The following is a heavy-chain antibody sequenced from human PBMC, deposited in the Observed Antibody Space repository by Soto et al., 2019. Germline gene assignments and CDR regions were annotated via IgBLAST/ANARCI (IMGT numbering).Heavy chain of an antibody. CDR3: ARDQGRGYNYGFDY. J-gene: IGHJ4*02. CDR1: GFTFSSYG. CDR2: IWYDGSNK. V-gene: IGHV3-33*01. Sequence: QVQLVESGGGVVQPGRSLRLSCAASGFTFSSYGMHCVRQAPGKGLEWVAVIWYDGSNKYYADSVKGRFTISRDNSKNKLYLQMNSLRAEDTAVYYCARDQGRGYNYGFDYWGQGTLVTVSS. D-gene: IGHD5-18*01.